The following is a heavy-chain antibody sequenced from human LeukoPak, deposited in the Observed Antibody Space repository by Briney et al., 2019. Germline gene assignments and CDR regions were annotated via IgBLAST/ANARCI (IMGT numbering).Heavy chain of an antibody. Sequence: PGGSLRLSCAASGFTFSSYSMNWVRQALEKGLEWVSSISSSRTYIYYADSVKGRFTISRDNAKNSLYLQMNSLRAEDTAVYYCARSMGITGSWYYFDYWGQGTLVTVSS. J-gene: IGHJ4*02. V-gene: IGHV3-21*01. CDR2: ISSSRTYI. CDR3: ARSMGITGSWYYFDY. D-gene: IGHD2-8*02. CDR1: GFTFSSYS.